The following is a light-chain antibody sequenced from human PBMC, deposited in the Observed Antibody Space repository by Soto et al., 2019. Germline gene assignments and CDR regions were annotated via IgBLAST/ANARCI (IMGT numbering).Light chain of an antibody. CDR3: QQHNDWPT. V-gene: IGKV3-15*01. J-gene: IGKJ5*01. CDR2: DAS. Sequence: EIVMTQSPATLSVSPGERATLSCRASESVSSKLVWYQQKPGQXPXXLIHDASTRATGIPARFSGSGSGTEFILTISSVESEDSAIDDCQQHNDWPTFGQGTRLEIK. CDR1: ESVSSK.